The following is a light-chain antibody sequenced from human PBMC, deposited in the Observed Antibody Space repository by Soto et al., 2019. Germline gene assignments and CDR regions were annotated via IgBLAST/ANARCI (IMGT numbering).Light chain of an antibody. CDR2: DVS. CDR1: SSDVGGHNY. J-gene: IGLJ1*01. V-gene: IGLV2-11*01. CDR3: CSYAGSPRDV. Sequence: QSVLTQPRSVSGSPGQSVTISCTGTSSDVGGHNYVSWYQQHPGKAPKVMIYDVSVRPSGVPDRFSGSKSGNTASLTISGLQAEDEADYYCCSYAGSPRDVFGTGTKLTVL.